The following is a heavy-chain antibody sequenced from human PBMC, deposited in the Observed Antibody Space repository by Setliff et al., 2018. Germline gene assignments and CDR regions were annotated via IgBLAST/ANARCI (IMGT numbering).Heavy chain of an antibody. CDR1: GYSISSGYY. J-gene: IGHJ4*02. Sequence: SETLSLTCAVSGYSISSGYYWGWIRQPPGKGLEWIGSIHHRGSTYYNPSLKSRVTTLVDTSKNHFSLKLSSVTAADTAVYYCARGETSGGTWFGEEYPFWGQGTLVTVSS. D-gene: IGHD3-10*01. CDR2: IHHRGST. CDR3: ARGETSGGTWFGEEYPF. V-gene: IGHV4-38-2*01.